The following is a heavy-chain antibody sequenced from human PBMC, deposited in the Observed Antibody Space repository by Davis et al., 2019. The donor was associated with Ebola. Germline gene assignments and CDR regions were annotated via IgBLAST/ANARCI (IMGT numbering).Heavy chain of an antibody. CDR2: IYYSGST. V-gene: IGHV4-59*01. CDR1: GGSISSYY. Sequence: MPGGSLRLSCTVSGGSISSYYWSWIRQPPGKGLEWIGYIYYSGSTNYNPSLKSRVTISVDTSKNQFSLKLSSVTAADTAVYYCARGVNYDSSTFYWGQGTLVTVSS. J-gene: IGHJ4*02. CDR3: ARGVNYDSSTFY. D-gene: IGHD3-3*01.